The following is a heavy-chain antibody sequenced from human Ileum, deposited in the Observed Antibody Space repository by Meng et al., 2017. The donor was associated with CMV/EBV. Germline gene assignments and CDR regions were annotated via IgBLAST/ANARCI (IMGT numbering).Heavy chain of an antibody. D-gene: IGHD3-10*01. V-gene: IGHV3-11*04. Sequence: GGSLRLSCAASGFIFSDYYISWIRQAPGKGLEWISYISGSGGTIYYADSVKGRFTISRDNAKKSLYLQMSSLRAEDTAVYHCAGGAGGSGSYYNADNWFDPWGQGTRVTVSS. CDR1: GFIFSDYY. CDR3: AGGAGGSGSYYNADNWFDP. J-gene: IGHJ5*02. CDR2: ISGSGGTI.